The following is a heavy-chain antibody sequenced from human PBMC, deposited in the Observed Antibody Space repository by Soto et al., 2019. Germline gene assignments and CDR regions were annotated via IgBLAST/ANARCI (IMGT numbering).Heavy chain of an antibody. J-gene: IGHJ6*02. V-gene: IGHV3-30-3*01. Sequence: VESLILSCAASGFTFSSYAMHWVRQAPGKGLEWVAVISHDGSNKYYADSVKGRFTISRDNSKNTLYLQMNSLRAEDTAVYYCARGDWNYRLDVWGQGTTVTVSS. D-gene: IGHD1-7*01. CDR3: ARGDWNYRLDV. CDR1: GFTFSSYA. CDR2: ISHDGSNK.